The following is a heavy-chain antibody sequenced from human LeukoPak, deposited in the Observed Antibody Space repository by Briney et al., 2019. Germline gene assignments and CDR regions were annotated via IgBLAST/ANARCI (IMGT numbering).Heavy chain of an antibody. Sequence: ASVKVSCKASGYTFTGYYMHWVRQAPGQGLEWMGWINPNSGGTNYAQKFQGRVTMTRDTSISTAYMELSRLRSDDTAVYYCARDLNRASSGYYWRVNNWFDPWGQGTLVTVSS. J-gene: IGHJ5*02. V-gene: IGHV1-2*02. CDR3: ARDLNRASSGYYWRVNNWFDP. CDR2: INPNSGGT. D-gene: IGHD3-22*01. CDR1: GYTFTGYY.